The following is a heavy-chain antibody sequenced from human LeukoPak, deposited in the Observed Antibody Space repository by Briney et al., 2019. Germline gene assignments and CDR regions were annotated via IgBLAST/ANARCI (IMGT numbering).Heavy chain of an antibody. CDR2: IIPIFGTA. J-gene: IGHJ5*02. CDR3: ARDSVAGSIAAAGTTWFDP. D-gene: IGHD6-13*01. Sequence: EASVKVSCKASGGTFSSYAISWVRQAPGQGLEWMGWIIPIFGTANYAQKFQGRVTITADESTSTAYMERSSLRSEDTAVYYCARDSVAGSIAAAGTTWFDPWGQGTLVTVSS. CDR1: GGTFSSYA. V-gene: IGHV1-69*01.